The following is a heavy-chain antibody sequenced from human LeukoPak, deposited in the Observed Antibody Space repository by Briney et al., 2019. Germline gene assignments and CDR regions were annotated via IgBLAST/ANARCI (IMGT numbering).Heavy chain of an antibody. Sequence: QPGGSLRLSCAASGFSFSSYWMHWVRQAPGTGLVWVSRIKSDGSTTNYADFVKGRFTISRDNAKNTLYLQMNSLSAEDTAIYYCSKGQELDDGVFESWGRGTLVTVSS. CDR2: IKSDGSTT. CDR3: SKGQELDDGVFES. J-gene: IGHJ5*01. CDR1: GFSFSSYW. D-gene: IGHD1-1*01. V-gene: IGHV3-74*01.